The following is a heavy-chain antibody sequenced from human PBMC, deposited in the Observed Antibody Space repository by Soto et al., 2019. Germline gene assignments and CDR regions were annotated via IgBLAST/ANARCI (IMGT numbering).Heavy chain of an antibody. CDR2: ISSNGGNT. Sequence: PGGSLRLSCAASGFTFSSYAMHWVRQAPGKGLEYVSAISSNGGNTYYANSVKGRFTISRDNSKNTLYLQMGSLRAEDMAVYYCARSRMEYYYDSSGYYAYYFDHWGQGTLVTVSS. J-gene: IGHJ4*02. CDR3: ARSRMEYYYDSSGYYAYYFDH. CDR1: GFTFSSYA. V-gene: IGHV3-64*01. D-gene: IGHD3-22*01.